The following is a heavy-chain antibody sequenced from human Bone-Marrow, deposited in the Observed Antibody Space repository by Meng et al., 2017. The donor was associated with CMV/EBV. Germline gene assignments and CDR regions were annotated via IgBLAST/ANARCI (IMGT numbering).Heavy chain of an antibody. Sequence: ASVKVSCKASGYTFTGYYMHWVRQAPGQGLEWMGWINPNSGGTNYAQKFQGRVTMTRDTSISTAYMALSRLRSDDTAVYYCARGGGITMIVVVINSWYFDLWGRGTLVTVSS. J-gene: IGHJ2*01. D-gene: IGHD3-22*01. CDR2: INPNSGGT. V-gene: IGHV1-2*02. CDR1: GYTFTGYY. CDR3: ARGGGITMIVVVINSWYFDL.